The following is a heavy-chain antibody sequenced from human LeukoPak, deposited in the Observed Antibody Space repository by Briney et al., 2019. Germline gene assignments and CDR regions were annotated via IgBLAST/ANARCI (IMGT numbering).Heavy chain of an antibody. J-gene: IGHJ4*02. CDR3: AKSHDSSGSDY. CDR1: GFTFSSYA. CDR2: ISGSGGST. D-gene: IGHD3-22*01. Sequence: GGSLRLSCAASGFTFSSYAMTWVRQAPGKGLEWVSTISGSGGSTYYADSVKGRFTISRDNSKRTLFLQMNSLKAEDTAVYYCAKSHDSSGSDYWGQGTLVTVSS. V-gene: IGHV3-23*01.